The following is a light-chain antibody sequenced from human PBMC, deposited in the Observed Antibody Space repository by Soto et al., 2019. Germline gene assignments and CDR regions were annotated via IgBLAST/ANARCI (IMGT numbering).Light chain of an antibody. Sequence: QPVLTQPPSASGTPGQRVTISCSGSSSNIGSNYVYWYQQLPGTAPKLLIYRNNQRPSGVPDRFSGSKSGTSASLAISGLRSEHEADYYCAAWDDSLSAWVFGGGTQLTVL. V-gene: IGLV1-47*01. CDR2: RNN. CDR3: AAWDDSLSAWV. CDR1: SSNIGSNY. J-gene: IGLJ3*02.